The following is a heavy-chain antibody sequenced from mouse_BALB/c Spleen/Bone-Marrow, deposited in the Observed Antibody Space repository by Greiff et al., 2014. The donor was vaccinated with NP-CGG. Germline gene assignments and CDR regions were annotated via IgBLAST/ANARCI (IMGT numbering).Heavy chain of an antibody. J-gene: IGHJ2*01. CDR3: NARGDYDFGYFDY. CDR2: IDPENGDT. V-gene: IGHV14-4*02. Sequence: LVESGAELVWSGASVKLSCTASGFNIKDYYMHWVKQRPEQGLEWIGWIDPENGDTEYAPKFQGKATMTADTSSNTAYLQLSSLTSEDTAVYYCNARGDYDFGYFDYRGQGTTLTVPS. CDR1: GFNIKDYY. D-gene: IGHD2-4*01.